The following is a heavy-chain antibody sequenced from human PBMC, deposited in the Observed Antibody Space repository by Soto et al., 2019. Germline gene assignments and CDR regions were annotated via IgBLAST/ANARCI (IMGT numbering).Heavy chain of an antibody. V-gene: IGHV1-8*01. Sequence: QVQLVQSGAEVKKPGASVKVSCKASGYTFTSYDINWVRQATGQGLEWMGWMNPNSGNTGYAQKFQGRVTMTRNTSISTAYRELSSLGSEDTAVYYCARGRSRQQLAPTGYWGQGTLVTVSS. J-gene: IGHJ4*02. CDR3: ARGRSRQQLAPTGY. CDR2: MNPNSGNT. D-gene: IGHD6-13*01. CDR1: GYTFTSYD.